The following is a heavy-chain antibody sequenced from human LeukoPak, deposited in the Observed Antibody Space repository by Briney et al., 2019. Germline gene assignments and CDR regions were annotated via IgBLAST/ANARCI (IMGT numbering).Heavy chain of an antibody. V-gene: IGHV1-69*06. J-gene: IGHJ4*02. CDR1: GYAFTGYY. CDR3: ARGYYGSGNYNFDY. D-gene: IGHD3-10*01. Sequence: ASVKVSCKASGYAFTGYYMHWVRQAPGQGLEWMGGIIPIFGTANYAQKFQGRVTITADKSTSTAYMELSSLRSEDTAVYYCARGYYGSGNYNFDYWGQGTLVTVSS. CDR2: IIPIFGTA.